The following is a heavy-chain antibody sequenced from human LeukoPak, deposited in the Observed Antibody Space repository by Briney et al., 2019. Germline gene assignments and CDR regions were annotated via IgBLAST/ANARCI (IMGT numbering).Heavy chain of an antibody. CDR2: INHSGST. V-gene: IGHV4-34*01. D-gene: IGHD3-16*02. CDR3: ARVLYYDYVWGSYRSPRNWFDP. J-gene: IGHJ5*02. Sequence: PSETLSLTCAVYGGSFSGYYWSWIRQPPGKGLEWIGEINHSGSTNYSPSLKSRVTISVDTSKNHFSLKLSSVTAADTAVYYCARVLYYDYVWGSYRSPRNWFDPWGQGTLVTVPS. CDR1: GGSFSGYY.